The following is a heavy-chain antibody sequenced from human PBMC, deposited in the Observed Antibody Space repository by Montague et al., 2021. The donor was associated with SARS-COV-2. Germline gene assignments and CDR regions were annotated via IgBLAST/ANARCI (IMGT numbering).Heavy chain of an antibody. Sequence: PALVKPTQTLTLTCTFSGFSLSTSGMCMTWTRQPPGKALEWLARIDWDGDKYYSTSLKSRLTISKDTSKDLVVLTMTNMDPVDTATYYCARGPSDTYYYNGMDVWGRGTTVTVSS. CDR1: GFSLSTSGMC. V-gene: IGHV2-70*11. CDR2: IDWDGDK. J-gene: IGHJ6*02. CDR3: ARGPSDTYYYNGMDV.